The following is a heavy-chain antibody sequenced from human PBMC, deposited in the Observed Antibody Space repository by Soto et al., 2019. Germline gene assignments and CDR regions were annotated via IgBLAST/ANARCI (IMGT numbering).Heavy chain of an antibody. CDR3: TTDPGYCISTGCYGFDY. CDR1: GFTFSNAW. J-gene: IGHJ4*02. V-gene: IGHV3-15*07. Sequence: PGGSLRLSCAASGFTFSNAWMNWVRQAPGKGLEWVGRIKSKTDGGTTDYAAPVKGRFTISRDDSKNTLYLQMNSLKTEDTAVYYCTTDPGYCISTGCYGFDYWGQGTLVTVSS. D-gene: IGHD2-2*03. CDR2: IKSKTDGGTT.